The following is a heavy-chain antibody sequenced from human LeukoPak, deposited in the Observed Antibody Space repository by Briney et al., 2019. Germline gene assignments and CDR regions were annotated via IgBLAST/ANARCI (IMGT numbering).Heavy chain of an antibody. D-gene: IGHD2-21*01. CDR2: IYYSGST. J-gene: IGHJ5*02. CDR1: GGSISSYY. CDR3: ARLKLWGTNWFDP. Sequence: SETLSLTCTVSGGSISSYYWSWIRQPPGKGLEWIGYIYYSGSTNYNPSLKSRVTISVDTSKNQFSLKLNSVTAADTAVYYCARLKLWGTNWFDPWGQGTLVTVSS. V-gene: IGHV4-59*01.